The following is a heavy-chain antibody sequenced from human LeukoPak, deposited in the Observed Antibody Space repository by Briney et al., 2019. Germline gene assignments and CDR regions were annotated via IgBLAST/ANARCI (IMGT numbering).Heavy chain of an antibody. V-gene: IGHV4-39*07. CDR2: IYYSGNT. Sequence: SETLSLTCTVSGDSIRSRSYYWSWIRQPPGKGLEWIGTIYYSGNTYLNPSLKSRVTISIDTSKNQFSLKLSSVTAADTAVYYCARAPVLRFLEWPPNNYYYYMDVWGKGTTVTVSS. CDR1: GDSIRSRSYY. CDR3: ARAPVLRFLEWPPNNYYYYMDV. D-gene: IGHD3-3*01. J-gene: IGHJ6*03.